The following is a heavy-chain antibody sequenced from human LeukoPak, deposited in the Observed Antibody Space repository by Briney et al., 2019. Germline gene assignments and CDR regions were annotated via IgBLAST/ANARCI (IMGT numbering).Heavy chain of an antibody. D-gene: IGHD4-23*01. CDR2: IYYSGST. V-gene: IGHV4-59*01. CDR1: GGSISSYY. J-gene: IGHJ5*02. Sequence: SETLSLTCTVSGGSISSYYWSWIRQPPGKGLEWIGYIYYSGSTNYNPSLKSRVTISVDTSKNQFSLKLSSVTAADTAVYYCARSHGGNSGDWFDPWGQGTLVTVSS. CDR3: ARSHGGNSGDWFDP.